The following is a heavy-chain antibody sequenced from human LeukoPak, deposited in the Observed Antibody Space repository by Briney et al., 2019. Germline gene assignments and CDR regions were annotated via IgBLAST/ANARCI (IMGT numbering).Heavy chain of an antibody. CDR1: GFTFSNFA. CDR2: ISGSGGST. D-gene: IGHD5-12*01. CDR3: ARDPPVATGAWFDP. V-gene: IGHV3-23*01. Sequence: GGSLRLSCAASGFTFSNFAMSWVRQAPGKGLEWVSTISGSGGSTSYADSVKGRFPIFRDNSKNTLYLQMNSLRAEDTAVYYCARDPPVATGAWFDPWGQGTLVTVSS. J-gene: IGHJ5*02.